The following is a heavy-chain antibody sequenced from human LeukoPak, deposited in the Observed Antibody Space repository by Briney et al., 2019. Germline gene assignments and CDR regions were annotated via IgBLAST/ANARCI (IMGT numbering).Heavy chain of an antibody. D-gene: IGHD6-19*01. CDR1: GGSISSGSYY. J-gene: IGHJ3*02. V-gene: IGHV4-39*07. CDR3: ARVRAVADDAFDI. CDR2: INHSGST. Sequence: SETLSLTCTVSGGSISSGSYYWSWIRQPPGKGLEWIGEINHSGSTNYNPSLKSRVTISVDTSKNQFSLKLSSVTAADTAVYYCARVRAVADDAFDIWGQGTMVTVSS.